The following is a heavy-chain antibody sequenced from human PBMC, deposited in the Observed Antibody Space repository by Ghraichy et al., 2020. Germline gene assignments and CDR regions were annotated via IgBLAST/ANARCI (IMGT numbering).Heavy chain of an antibody. V-gene: IGHV4-34*01. CDR2: INHSGST. CDR3: ARADIAVAGTRFSWFDP. D-gene: IGHD6-19*01. Sequence: LSLTCAVYGGSFSGYYWSWIRQPPGKGLEWIGEINHSGSTNYNPSLKSRVTISVDTSKNQFSLKLSSVTAADTAVYYCARADIAVAGTRFSWFDPWGQGTLVTVSS. J-gene: IGHJ5*02. CDR1: GGSFSGYY.